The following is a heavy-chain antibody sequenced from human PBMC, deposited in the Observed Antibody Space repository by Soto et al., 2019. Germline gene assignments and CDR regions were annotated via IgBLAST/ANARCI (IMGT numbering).Heavy chain of an antibody. Sequence: GGSLRLSCAASGFTFSSYGMHWVRQAPGKGLEWVAVISYDGSNKYYADSVKGRFTISRDNSKNTLYLQMNSLRAEDTAVYYCAKDSARSTNYYYYGMDVWGQGTTVTVSS. CDR2: ISYDGSNK. J-gene: IGHJ6*02. V-gene: IGHV3-30*18. CDR3: AKDSARSTNYYYYGMDV. D-gene: IGHD5-12*01. CDR1: GFTFSSYG.